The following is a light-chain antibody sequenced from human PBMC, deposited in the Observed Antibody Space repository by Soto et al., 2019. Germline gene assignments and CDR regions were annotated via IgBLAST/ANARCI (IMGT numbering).Light chain of an antibody. V-gene: IGLV1-40*01. CDR1: STNIGAGYG. CDR2: GNT. J-gene: IGLJ1*01. CDR3: CSYTSSRTYV. Sequence: QSVLTQPPSVSGAPGQRVSISCTGSSTNIGAGYGVHWYQQRPGTAPKLLIVGNTIRPSGVSDRFSGSKSGNTASLTISGLQAEDEADYYCCSYTSSRTYVFGTGTKVTVL.